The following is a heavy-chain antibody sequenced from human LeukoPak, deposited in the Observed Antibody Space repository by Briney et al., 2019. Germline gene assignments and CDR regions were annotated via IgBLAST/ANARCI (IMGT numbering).Heavy chain of an antibody. CDR2: ISSSGSTI. Sequence: PGGSLRLSCAASGFTFSSYAMSWVRQAPGKGLEWVSYISSSGSTIYYVDSVKGRFTISRDNAKNSLYLQMNSLRAEDTAVYYCARDVSRITIFGVVIPDAFDIWGQGTMVTVSS. V-gene: IGHV3-48*04. CDR3: ARDVSRITIFGVVIPDAFDI. CDR1: GFTFSSYA. D-gene: IGHD3-3*01. J-gene: IGHJ3*02.